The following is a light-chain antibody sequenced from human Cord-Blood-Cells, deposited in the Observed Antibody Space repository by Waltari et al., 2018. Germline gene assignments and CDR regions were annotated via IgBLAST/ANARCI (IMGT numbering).Light chain of an antibody. CDR3: CSYAGSYTYV. CDR2: DVS. Sequence: QSALTQPRSVSGSPGPSVTISCTGTSSDVGGYNYVSWYQHHPGKAPKTMIYDVSKRPSGVPDRFSGSKSGNTASLTISGLQAEDEADYYCCSYAGSYTYVFGTGTKVTVL. J-gene: IGLJ1*01. V-gene: IGLV2-11*01. CDR1: SSDVGGYNY.